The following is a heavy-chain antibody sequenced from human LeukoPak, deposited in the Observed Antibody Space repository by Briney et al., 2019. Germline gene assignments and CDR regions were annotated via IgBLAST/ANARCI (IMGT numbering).Heavy chain of an antibody. D-gene: IGHD3-22*01. J-gene: IGHJ4*02. Sequence: GGSLRLSCAASGFTFSSYSMNWVRQAPGKGLEWVSYISSSSSTIYYADSVKGRFTISRDNAKSSLYLQMNSLRAEDTAVYYCARWVDYYDSSGYQDYWGQGTLVTVSS. CDR2: ISSSSSTI. CDR3: ARWVDYYDSSGYQDY. V-gene: IGHV3-48*04. CDR1: GFTFSSYS.